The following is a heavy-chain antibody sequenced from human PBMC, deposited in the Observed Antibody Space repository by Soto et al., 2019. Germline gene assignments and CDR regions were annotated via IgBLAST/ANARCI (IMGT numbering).Heavy chain of an antibody. CDR3: AIFNLVETNSYFDS. CDR2: VYYTGTT. V-gene: IGHV4-31*03. J-gene: IGHJ4*02. CDR1: GDSISSGGHY. Sequence: QVQLQESGPGLVKPSQSLSLTCTVSGDSISSGGHYWSWIRQHPGKGLEWIRNVYYTGTTFSNPCLMSRVAMSVDASKNQVSLKVCSVTAADTAVFFCAIFNLVETNSYFDSWGPGTLVTVSS. D-gene: IGHD1-1*01.